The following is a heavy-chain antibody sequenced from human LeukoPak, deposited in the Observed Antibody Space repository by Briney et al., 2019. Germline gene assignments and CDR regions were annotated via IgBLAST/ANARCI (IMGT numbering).Heavy chain of an antibody. D-gene: IGHD3-10*01. CDR2: IYYSGST. Sequence: SETLSLTCTVSGGSISSGGYYWSCIRQLPGKGLEWIGYIYYSGSTYYNPSLKSRVTISVDTSKNQFSLKLSSVTAADTAVYYCAREGVGGSGMLNWFDPWGQGTLVTVSS. J-gene: IGHJ5*02. CDR3: AREGVGGSGMLNWFDP. CDR1: GGSISSGGYY. V-gene: IGHV4-31*03.